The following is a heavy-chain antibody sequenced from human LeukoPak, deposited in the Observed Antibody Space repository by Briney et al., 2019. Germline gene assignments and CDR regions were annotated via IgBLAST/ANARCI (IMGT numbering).Heavy chain of an antibody. CDR3: ARVIAVAGDAFDI. V-gene: IGHV4-34*01. CDR2: INHSGST. Sequence: PSETLSLTCAVYGGSFSGYYWSWIRQPPGKGLEWSGEINHSGSTNYNPSLKSRVTISVDTSKNQFSLKLSSVTAADTAVYYCARVIAVAGDAFDIWGQGTMVTVSS. D-gene: IGHD6-19*01. J-gene: IGHJ3*02. CDR1: GGSFSGYY.